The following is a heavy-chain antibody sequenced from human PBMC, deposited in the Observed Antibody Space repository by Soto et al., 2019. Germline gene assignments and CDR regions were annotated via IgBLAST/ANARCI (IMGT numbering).Heavy chain of an antibody. J-gene: IGHJ4*02. CDR3: ARTGHSRLGELSKHIDY. D-gene: IGHD3-16*02. Sequence: SETLSLTCTVSGGSISSSSYYWGWIRQPPGKGLEWIGSIYYSGSTYYNPSLKSRVTISVDTSKNQFSLKLSSVTAADTAVYYCARTGHSRLGELSKHIDYWGQGTLVTVSS. V-gene: IGHV4-39*01. CDR1: GGSISSSSYY. CDR2: IYYSGST.